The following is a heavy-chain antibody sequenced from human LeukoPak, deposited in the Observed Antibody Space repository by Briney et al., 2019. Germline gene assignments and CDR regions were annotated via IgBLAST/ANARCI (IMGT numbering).Heavy chain of an antibody. CDR2: IRSKAYGGTT. CDR3: TREAPAAILYYYGMDV. J-gene: IGHJ6*02. V-gene: IGHV3-49*03. CDR1: GFTFGGYA. D-gene: IGHD2-2*01. Sequence: SGGSLRLSCTASGFTFGGYAMSWFRQAPGKGLEWVGFIRSKAYGGTTEYAASVKGRFTISRDDSKSIAYLQMNSLKTEDTAVYYCTREAPAAILYYYGMDVWGQGTTVTVSS.